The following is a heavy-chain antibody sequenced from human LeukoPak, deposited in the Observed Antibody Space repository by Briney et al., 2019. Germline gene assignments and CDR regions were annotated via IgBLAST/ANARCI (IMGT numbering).Heavy chain of an antibody. CDR3: VKGPNNYFDY. CDR1: GFTFRSYD. V-gene: IGHV3-64D*06. CDR2: ISSNGGST. Sequence: PGGSLRLSCSSSGFTFRSYDMHWVRQAPGKGLEFVSGISSNGGSTYYTDPVKGRLTISRDNSKNTVYLQMSSLRPEDTAVYFCVKGPNNYFDYWGQGTLVTVSS. J-gene: IGHJ4*02.